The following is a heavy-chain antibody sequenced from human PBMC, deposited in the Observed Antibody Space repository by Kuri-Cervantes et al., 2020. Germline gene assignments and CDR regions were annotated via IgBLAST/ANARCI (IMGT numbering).Heavy chain of an antibody. CDR1: GFTFSSYS. CDR2: ISSSSSYI. J-gene: IGHJ6*03. V-gene: IGHV3-21*03. Sequence: GGSLRLSCAASGFTFSSYSMNWVRQAPGKGLEWVSSISSSSSYIYYADSVKGRFTISRDNAKNSLYLQMNSLRAEDTAVYYCARDHSSSPGYYYYYMDVWGKGTTVTVSS. CDR3: ARDHSSSPGYYYYYMDV. D-gene: IGHD6-6*01.